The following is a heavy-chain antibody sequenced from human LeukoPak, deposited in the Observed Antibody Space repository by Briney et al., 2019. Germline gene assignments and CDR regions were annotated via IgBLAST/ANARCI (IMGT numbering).Heavy chain of an antibody. CDR2: IIPILGIA. D-gene: IGHD3-16*02. CDR3: ARDYDYVWGSYRYEDYYYGMDV. V-gene: IGHV1-69*04. J-gene: IGHJ6*02. Sequence: SVKVSCKAAGGTFSSYASSWVRQAPGQGLEWMGRIIPILGIANYAQKFQGRVTITADKSTSTAYMELSSLRSEDTAVYYCARDYDYVWGSYRYEDYYYGMDVWGQGTTVTVSS. CDR1: GGTFSSYA.